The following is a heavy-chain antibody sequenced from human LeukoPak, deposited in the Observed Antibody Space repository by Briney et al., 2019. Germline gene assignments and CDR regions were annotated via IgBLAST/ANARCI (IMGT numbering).Heavy chain of an antibody. V-gene: IGHV3-30*04. CDR2: ISYDGSNK. Sequence: PGGSLRLSCAASGFTFSSYAMHWVRQAPGKGLEWVAVISYDGSNKYYADSVKGRFTISRDNSKNTLYLQMNSLRAEDTAVYYCAKHYYDSSGYYSLVLDYWGQGTLVTVSS. J-gene: IGHJ4*02. CDR3: AKHYYDSSGYYSLVLDY. D-gene: IGHD3-22*01. CDR1: GFTFSSYA.